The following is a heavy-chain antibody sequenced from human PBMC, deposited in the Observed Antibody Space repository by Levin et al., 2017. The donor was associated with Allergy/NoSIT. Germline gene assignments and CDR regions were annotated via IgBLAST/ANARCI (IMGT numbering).Heavy chain of an antibody. D-gene: IGHD5-12*01. V-gene: IGHV3-21*01. CDR3: VRVVSPPQSDYEGGEGAFDL. Sequence: GESLKISCAASGFTFNSHNMNWVRQAPGKGLEWVSSISSRSSYIYYADSVKGRFIISRDNAKNSLDLQTNGLRAEDTAVYYCVRVVSPPQSDYEGGEGAFDLWGQGTMVTVSS. J-gene: IGHJ3*01. CDR2: ISSRSSYI. CDR1: GFTFNSHN.